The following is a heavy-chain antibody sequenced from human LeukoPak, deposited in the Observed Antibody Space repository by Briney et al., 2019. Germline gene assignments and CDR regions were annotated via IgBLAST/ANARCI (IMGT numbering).Heavy chain of an antibody. CDR3: ARGGWNKFDY. V-gene: IGHV4-38-2*02. J-gene: IGHJ4*02. CDR1: GYSISSGFY. D-gene: IGHD3-22*01. CDR2: IHHSGST. Sequence: SETLSLTCTVSGYSISSGFYWGWIRQPPGKGLEWIGSIHHSGSTYYNPSLKSRVTISVDTSKNQFSLKLSSVTAADTAVYYCARGGWNKFDYWGQGTLVTVSS.